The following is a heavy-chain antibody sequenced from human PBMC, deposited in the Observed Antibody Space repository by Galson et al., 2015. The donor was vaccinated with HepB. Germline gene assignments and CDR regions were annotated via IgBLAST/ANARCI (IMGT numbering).Heavy chain of an antibody. J-gene: IGHJ6*02. CDR3: AREDIVVVVAGEGMDV. Sequence: CAISGDSVSSNSAAWNWIRQSPSRGLEWLGRTYYRSKWYNDYAVSVKSRITINPDTSKNQFSLQLNSVTPEDTAVYYCAREDIVVVVAGEGMDVWGQGTTVTVSS. D-gene: IGHD2-15*01. CDR1: GDSVSSNSAA. V-gene: IGHV6-1*01. CDR2: TYYRSKWYN.